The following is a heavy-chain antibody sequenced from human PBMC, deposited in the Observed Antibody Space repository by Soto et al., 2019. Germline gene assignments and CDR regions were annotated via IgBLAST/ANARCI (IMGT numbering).Heavy chain of an antibody. J-gene: IGHJ4*02. CDR1: GYTFTSYA. Sequence: QVQPVQSGAEVKKPGASVKVSCKASGYTFTSYAIHWVRQAPGQRLEWMGWINACNGNTKYSQKFQDRVTITRDTSASTAYMEVSSLRFEDTAVYYCARGSEPAYSSWYVNGDYWGQGTLVTVSS. CDR3: ARGSEPAYSSWYVNGDY. V-gene: IGHV1-3*01. CDR2: INACNGNT. D-gene: IGHD6-13*01.